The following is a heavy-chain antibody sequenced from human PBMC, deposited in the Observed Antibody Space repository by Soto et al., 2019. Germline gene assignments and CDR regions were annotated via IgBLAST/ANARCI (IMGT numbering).Heavy chain of an antibody. D-gene: IGHD1-26*01. CDR2: IYRSGTT. Sequence: SETLSLTCVVSNFSISSGYYWGWIRQSPGKGLEWIASIYRSGTTSYNPSLKSRVTISVDPSKNQFSLMLTAVTAADTAVYYCARTYSGSYYSVFNYWGRGSLVIVSS. V-gene: IGHV4-38-2*01. CDR1: NFSISSGYY. CDR3: ARTYSGSYYSVFNY. J-gene: IGHJ4*02.